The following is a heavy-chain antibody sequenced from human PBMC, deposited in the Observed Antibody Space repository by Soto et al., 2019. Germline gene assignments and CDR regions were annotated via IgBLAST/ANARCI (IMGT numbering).Heavy chain of an antibody. CDR1: GFTFSSYA. CDR3: AKAYGGWPLDWFDP. CDR2: ISGSGGST. Sequence: EVQLLESGGGLVQPGGSLRLSCAASGFTFSSYAMSWVRQAPGKGLEWVSAISGSGGSTYYADSVKGRFIISRDNSKNTLYLQMKSLRAEDRAVYYCAKAYGGWPLDWFDPWGQGTLVTVSS. J-gene: IGHJ5*02. D-gene: IGHD6-19*01. V-gene: IGHV3-23*01.